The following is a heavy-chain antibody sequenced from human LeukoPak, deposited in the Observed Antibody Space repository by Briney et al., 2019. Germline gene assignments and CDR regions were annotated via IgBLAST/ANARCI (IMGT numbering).Heavy chain of an antibody. CDR1: GFSLTTHELA. D-gene: IGHD3-10*01. CDR2: IYWNDDK. Sequence: SGPTLVNPTQTLTLTCTFSGFSLTTHELAVGWIRQPPGKALEWLALIYWNDDKRYSSSLKSRLTVTKDTSKNQVVLTVTNMDPVDTATYYCAKAGYGSGSYLRYYYYGMDVWGQGTTVTVSS. V-gene: IGHV2-5*01. J-gene: IGHJ6*02. CDR3: AKAGYGSGSYLRYYYYGMDV.